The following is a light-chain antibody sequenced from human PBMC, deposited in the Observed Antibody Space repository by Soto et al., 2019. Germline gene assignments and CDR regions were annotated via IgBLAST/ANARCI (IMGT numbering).Light chain of an antibody. CDR2: DAS. Sequence: EIVLTQSPDTLSLSPGERATLSCRASQSGSSYLACYQQKPDQAPRLLIYDASIRATVIPARFSGSGSGTDFTLTIISLEPEDFALYYCQKRSNWQVTFGQGTRLEIK. J-gene: IGKJ5*01. CDR1: QSGSSY. CDR3: QKRSNWQVT. V-gene: IGKV3-11*01.